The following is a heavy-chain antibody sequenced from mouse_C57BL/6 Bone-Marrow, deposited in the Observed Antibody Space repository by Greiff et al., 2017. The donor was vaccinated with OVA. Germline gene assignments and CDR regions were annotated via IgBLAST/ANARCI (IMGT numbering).Heavy chain of an antibody. V-gene: IGHV3-6*01. J-gene: IGHJ4*01. CDR2: ISYDGSN. CDR1: GYSITSGYY. Sequence: DVQLQESGPGLVKPSQSLSLTCSVPGYSITSGYYWNWIRQFPGNKLEWMGYISYDGSNNYNPSLKNRISITRDTSKNQFFLKLNSVTTEDTATYYCARRTAQATFMDYWGQGTSVTVSS. D-gene: IGHD3-2*02. CDR3: ARRTAQATFMDY.